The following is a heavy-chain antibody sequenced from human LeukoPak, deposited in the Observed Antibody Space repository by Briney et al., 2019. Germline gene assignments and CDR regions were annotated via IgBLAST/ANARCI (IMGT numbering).Heavy chain of an antibody. CDR3: AKRPDDYSYGMDV. Sequence: GGSLRLSCAASGFTFSSYAMSWVRQAPGKGLEWVAVILYDGSNQYYADSVKGRFTISRDNSKNTLYLQMNSLRPEDTAVYYCAKRPDDYSYGMDVWGQGTTVTVSS. CDR2: ILYDGSNQ. CDR1: GFTFSSYA. J-gene: IGHJ6*02. V-gene: IGHV3-30-3*01. D-gene: IGHD2-2*01.